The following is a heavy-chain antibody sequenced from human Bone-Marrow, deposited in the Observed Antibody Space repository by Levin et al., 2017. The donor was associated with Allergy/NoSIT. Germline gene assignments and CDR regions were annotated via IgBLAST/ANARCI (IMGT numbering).Heavy chain of an antibody. V-gene: IGHV4-39*07. CDR3: TRSSNWNERDHTWFDP. CDR1: GGSISSSTYY. CDR2: ISFSGNT. D-gene: IGHD1-20*01. Sequence: KASETLSLTCTVSGGSISSSTYYWGWIRQPPGKGLEWIGSISFSGNTNYNPSLKSRVTMSVDASRTQFSLRLSPVTAADTAISYCTRSSNWNERDHTWFDPWGQGTPVTVSS. J-gene: IGHJ5*02.